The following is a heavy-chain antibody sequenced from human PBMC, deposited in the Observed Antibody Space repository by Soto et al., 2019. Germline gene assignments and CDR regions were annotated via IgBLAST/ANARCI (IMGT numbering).Heavy chain of an antibody. D-gene: IGHD5-18*01. CDR2: IPYDGGLQ. CDR3: VSDRGYGHASVPYS. Sequence: QAPLVESGGGVVQPGRSLRLSCAASGFTFSSYGMHWVRQAPGTGLEWVAVIPYDGGLQHYADSVKGRFTISRDNSKNMVLLQMNSLRAEDTAVYYCVSDRGYGHASVPYSWGQGTLVSVSS. V-gene: IGHV3-30*03. J-gene: IGHJ4*02. CDR1: GFTFSSYG.